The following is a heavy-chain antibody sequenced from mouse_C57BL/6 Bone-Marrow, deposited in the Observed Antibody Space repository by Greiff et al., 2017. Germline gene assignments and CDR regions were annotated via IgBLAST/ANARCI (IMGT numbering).Heavy chain of an antibody. D-gene: IGHD2-10*02. V-gene: IGHV1-82*01. CDR1: GYAFSSSW. CDR3: TSPLGYFDY. CDR2: IYPGDGGT. J-gene: IGHJ2*01. Sequence: QVQLQQSGPELVKPGASVKISCKASGYAFSSSWMNWVKQRPGKGLEWIGRIYPGDGGTNYNGKFKGKATLTADKSSSTAYMQLSSLTSEDSAVYFCTSPLGYFDYGGRGTTLTGSS.